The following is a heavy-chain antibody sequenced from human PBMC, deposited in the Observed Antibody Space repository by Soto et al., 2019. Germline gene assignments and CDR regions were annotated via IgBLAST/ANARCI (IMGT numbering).Heavy chain of an antibody. CDR2: ISAYNGNT. Sequence: ASVKVSCKASGYTFTSYGISWVRQAPGQGLEWMGWISAYNGNTNYAQKLQGRVTMTTDTSTSTAYMELRSLRSDDTAVYYCASVYSGYDYSQKGAFDIWGQGTMVTVS. CDR3: ASVYSGYDYSQKGAFDI. CDR1: GYTFTSYG. J-gene: IGHJ3*02. D-gene: IGHD5-12*01. V-gene: IGHV1-18*01.